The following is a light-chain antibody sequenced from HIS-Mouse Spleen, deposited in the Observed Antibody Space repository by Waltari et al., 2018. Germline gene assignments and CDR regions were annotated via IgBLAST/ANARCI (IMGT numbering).Light chain of an antibody. CDR1: SRDVGGYNH. CDR2: DVS. V-gene: IGLV2-14*03. Sequence: QSALTQPASVSGSPGQSITISCTGTSRDVGGYNHVPWYQQHPGKAPKLMIYDVSNRPSGVSNRFSGSKSGNTASLTISGLQAEDEADHYCSSYTSSSFNVVFGGGTKLTVL. CDR3: SSYTSSSFNVV. J-gene: IGLJ2*01.